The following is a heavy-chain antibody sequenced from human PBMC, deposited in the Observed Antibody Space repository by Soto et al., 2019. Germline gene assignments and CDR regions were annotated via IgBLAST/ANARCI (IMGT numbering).Heavy chain of an antibody. J-gene: IGHJ4*02. V-gene: IGHV3-15*01. Sequence: PGGSLRLSCAASGFTFTNYAMSWVRQSPGKGLEWVGRIKSKPDGGTTDYTAPVKGRFTISRDESKNTLYLQMNSLKTEDTAVYFCTTNHGDSGSLGSWRLGSMVTVSS. CDR1: GFTFTNYA. D-gene: IGHD3-10*01. CDR2: IKSKPDGGTT. CDR3: TTNHGDSGSLGS.